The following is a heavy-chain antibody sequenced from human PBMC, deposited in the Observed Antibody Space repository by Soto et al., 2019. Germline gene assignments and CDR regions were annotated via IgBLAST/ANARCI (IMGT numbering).Heavy chain of an antibody. CDR2: IIKDGSEK. Sequence: HPGGSLRLSCVASGFTFSNYWMTWVRQAPGKGLEWVANIIKDGSEKSYADSVKGRFTISRDNAKNSLYLEMNSLRVEDTAVYYCARDWGGLRYRGQGSPVTSPQ. CDR3: ARDWGGLRY. CDR1: GFTFSNYW. V-gene: IGHV3-7*03. J-gene: IGHJ4*02. D-gene: IGHD3-10*01.